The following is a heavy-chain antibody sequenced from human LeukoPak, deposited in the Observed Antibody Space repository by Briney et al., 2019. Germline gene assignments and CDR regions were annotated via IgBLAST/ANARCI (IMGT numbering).Heavy chain of an antibody. Sequence: GGSLRLSCAASGFTFSSYAMSWVRQAPGKGLEWVLAISGSGGSTYYADSVKGRFTISRDNSKNTLYLQMNSLRAEDTAVYYCAKLGIVVVVAATTWFDPWGQGTLVTVSS. CDR1: GFTFSSYA. D-gene: IGHD2-15*01. CDR3: AKLGIVVVVAATTWFDP. J-gene: IGHJ5*02. V-gene: IGHV3-23*01. CDR2: ISGSGGST.